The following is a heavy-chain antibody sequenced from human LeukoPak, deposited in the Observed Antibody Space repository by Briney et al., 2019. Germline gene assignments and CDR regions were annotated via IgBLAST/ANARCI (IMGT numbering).Heavy chain of an antibody. Sequence: GGSLRLSCVASGFTFSNYVMIWVRQAPGKGLEWVSVVSATGGGTYYGDSVRGRFTISRDNSKNTVYLQMNSLRAEDTAVYFCAKEGRGSFWSGYSDYWGQGTLVTVSS. CDR3: AKEGRGSFWSGYSDY. CDR2: VSATGGGT. CDR1: GFTFSNYV. V-gene: IGHV3-23*01. J-gene: IGHJ4*02. D-gene: IGHD3-3*01.